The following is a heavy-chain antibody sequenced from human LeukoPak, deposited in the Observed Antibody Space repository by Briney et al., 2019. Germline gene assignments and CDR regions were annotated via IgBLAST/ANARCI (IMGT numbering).Heavy chain of an antibody. CDR1: GFTLSSYS. D-gene: IGHD6-19*01. J-gene: IGHJ3*02. CDR2: ISSSSSTI. CDR3: ARGRYSSGWYDAFDI. V-gene: IGHV3-48*04. Sequence: GGSLRLSCAASGFTLSSYSMNWVRQAPGKGLEWVSYISSSSSTIYYADSVKGRFTISRDNAKNTLYLQMNSLRAEDRAVYYCARGRYSSGWYDAFDIWGQGTRVTVSS.